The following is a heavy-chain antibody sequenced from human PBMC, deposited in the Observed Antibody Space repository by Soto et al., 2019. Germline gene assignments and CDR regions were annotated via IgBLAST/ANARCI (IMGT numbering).Heavy chain of an antibody. V-gene: IGHV6-1*01. Sequence: SQTLSLTCAIFGDSVSSNNAAWNWIRQSPSRGLEWLGRTYYRSKWFNDYALSVKGRITINPDTSKNQFSLQLNSVTPEDTAMYYCARDLSKSADGGDHDAFIIWGQGTMVTVSS. J-gene: IGHJ3*02. CDR2: TYYRSKWFN. CDR1: GDSVSSNNAA. D-gene: IGHD6-13*01. CDR3: ARDLSKSADGGDHDAFII.